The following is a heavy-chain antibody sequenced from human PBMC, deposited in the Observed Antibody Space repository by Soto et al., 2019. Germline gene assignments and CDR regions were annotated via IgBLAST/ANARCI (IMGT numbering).Heavy chain of an antibody. CDR1: GGTFSSDA. V-gene: IGHV1-69*13. J-gene: IGHJ4*02. CDR2: IIPIFGTA. D-gene: IGHD6-6*01. Sequence: SVKVSCKASGGTFSSDAISWVRQAPGQGLEWMGGIIPIFGTANYAQKFQGRVTITADESTSTAYMELSSLRSEDTAVYYCARDSSSSRGGYYFDYWGQGTLVPVSS. CDR3: ARDSSSSRGGYYFDY.